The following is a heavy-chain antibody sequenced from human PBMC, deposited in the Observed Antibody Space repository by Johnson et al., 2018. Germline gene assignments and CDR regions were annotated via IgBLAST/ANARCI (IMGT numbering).Heavy chain of an antibody. D-gene: IGHD1-26*01. J-gene: IGHJ3*02. V-gene: IGHV5-51*01. CDR3: ARHAVGATVAFDI. CDR2: IYPGDSDT. CDR1: GYSFTSYW. Sequence: KQPGESLKISCKXSGYSFTSYWIGWARQMPGKGLEWMGIIYPGDSDTRYSPSFQGQVTISADKSTRTAYLQWSSLKASDPAMYYCARHAVGATVAFDIWGQGTMVTVSS.